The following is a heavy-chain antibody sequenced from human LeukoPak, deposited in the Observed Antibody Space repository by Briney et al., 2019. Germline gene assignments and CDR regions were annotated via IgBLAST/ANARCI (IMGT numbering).Heavy chain of an antibody. J-gene: IGHJ6*03. CDR1: GGSISSYY. CDR3: ARGPAGYPLSYYYYMDV. Sequence: ASVTLSLTCTVSGGSISSYYWSWIRQPPGKGLEWIGYIYYSGSTNYNPSLKSRVTISVDKSKNQFSLKLSSVTAADTAVYYCARGPAGYPLSYYYYMDVWGKGTTVTVSS. D-gene: IGHD1-1*01. CDR2: IYYSGST. V-gene: IGHV4-59*01.